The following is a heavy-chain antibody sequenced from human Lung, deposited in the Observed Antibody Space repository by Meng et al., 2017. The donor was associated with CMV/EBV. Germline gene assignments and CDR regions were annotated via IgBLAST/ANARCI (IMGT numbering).Heavy chain of an antibody. CDR1: GYTFTSYD. V-gene: IGHV1-8*01. Sequence: ASXXVSXKASGYTFTSYDINWVRQATGQGLEWMGWMNPNSGNTGYAQKFQGRVTMTRNTSISTAYMELSSLRSEDTAVYYRARVNSPYYYYGMDVWCQGTTVTVSS. CDR3: ARVNSPYYYYGMDV. CDR2: MNPNSGNT. J-gene: IGHJ6*02. D-gene: IGHD4-23*01.